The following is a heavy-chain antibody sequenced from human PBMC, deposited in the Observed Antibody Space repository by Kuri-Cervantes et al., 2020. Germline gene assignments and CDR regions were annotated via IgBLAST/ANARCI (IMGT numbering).Heavy chain of an antibody. D-gene: IGHD3-10*01. J-gene: IGHJ3*02. V-gene: IGHV3-23*01. CDR1: GFTFSSYA. CDR2: ISGSGGST. Sequence: GESLKISCAASGFTFSSYAMSWVRQAPGKGLVWVSAISGSGGSTYYADSVKGRFTISRDNSKNTLYLQMNSLRAEDTAVYYWARDRGRLAFDIWGQGTMVTVSS. CDR3: ARDRGRLAFDI.